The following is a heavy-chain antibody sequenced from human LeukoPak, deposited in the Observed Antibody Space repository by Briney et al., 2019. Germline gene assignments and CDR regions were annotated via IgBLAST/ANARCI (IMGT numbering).Heavy chain of an antibody. J-gene: IGHJ4*02. CDR2: IDWDDDK. D-gene: IGHD7-27*01. Sequence: SGPTLVNPTQTLTLTCTFSGFSLSSSGMCVSWIRQPPGKALEWLARIDWDDDKYYSTSLKTRLTISKDTSKNQVVLTMTNMDPVDTATYYCARGGLFDRELGIFDYWGQGTLVTVSS. V-gene: IGHV2-70*11. CDR1: GFSLSSSGMC. CDR3: ARGGLFDRELGIFDY.